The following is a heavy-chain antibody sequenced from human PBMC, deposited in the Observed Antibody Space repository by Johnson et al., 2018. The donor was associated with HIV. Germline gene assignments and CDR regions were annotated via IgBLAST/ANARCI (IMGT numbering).Heavy chain of an antibody. J-gene: IGHJ3*02. D-gene: IGHD1-26*01. CDR2: IKSKTDGGTT. CDR3: TTSVGATLRGAFDI. V-gene: IGHV3-15*01. Sequence: VQLVESGGGVVQPGRSLRLSCAASGFTFSNAWMSWVRQVPGKGLEWVGRIKSKTDGGTTDYAAPAKGRFTISRDDSKNTLYLQMNSLKTEDTAVYYCTTSVGATLRGAFDIWGQGTMVTVSS. CDR1: GFTFSNAW.